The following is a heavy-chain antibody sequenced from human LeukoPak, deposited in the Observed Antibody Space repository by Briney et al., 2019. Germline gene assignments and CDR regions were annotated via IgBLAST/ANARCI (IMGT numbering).Heavy chain of an antibody. J-gene: IGHJ4*02. Sequence: SETLSLTCTVSGGSISSNNYYWGWIRQPPGKELEWIGNIYYSGSTYYNPSLKSRVTISVDTSKNQFSLKLSSVTAADTAMYYCARHRAYSSSSPFDYWGQGTLVTVSS. CDR1: GGSISSNNYY. CDR3: ARHRAYSSSSPFDY. D-gene: IGHD6-6*01. V-gene: IGHV4-39*07. CDR2: IYYSGST.